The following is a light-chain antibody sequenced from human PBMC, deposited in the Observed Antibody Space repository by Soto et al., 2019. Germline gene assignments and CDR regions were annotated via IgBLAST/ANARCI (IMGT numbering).Light chain of an antibody. J-gene: IGLJ3*02. CDR2: EVS. V-gene: IGLV2-8*01. CDR3: TSYAGSNIWV. Sequence: QSALTQPPSASGSPGQSVTISCTGTSSDVGAYKYVSWYQQYPGKALKLMIYEVSKRPSGVPDRFSGSKSGNTASLTVSGLQAEDEADYYCTSYAGSNIWVFGGGTKLTVL. CDR1: SSDVGAYKY.